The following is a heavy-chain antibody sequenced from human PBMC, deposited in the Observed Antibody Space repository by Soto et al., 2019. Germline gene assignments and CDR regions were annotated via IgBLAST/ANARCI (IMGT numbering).Heavy chain of an antibody. CDR1: GFTFDDYA. V-gene: IGHV3-9*01. CDR3: AKRLYCSSTSCYFDYGDYVNAFDI. J-gene: IGHJ3*02. Sequence: GGSLRLSCAASGFTFDDYAMHWVRQAPGKGLEWASGISWNSGSIGYADSVKGRFTISRDNAKNSLYLQMNSLRAEDTALYYCAKRLYCSSTSCYFDYGDYVNAFDIWGQGTMVTVSS. D-gene: IGHD2-2*01. CDR2: ISWNSGSI.